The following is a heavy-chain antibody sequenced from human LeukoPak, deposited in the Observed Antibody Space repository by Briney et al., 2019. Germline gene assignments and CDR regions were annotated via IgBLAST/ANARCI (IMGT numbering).Heavy chain of an antibody. D-gene: IGHD3-3*01. CDR3: ARVTNSLYDF. V-gene: IGHV3-48*01. J-gene: IGHJ1*01. Sequence: GGSLRLSCAASGFTFSSYGMNWVRQAPGKGLEWVSYISSSSSTIYYADSVKGRFTISRDNSKNTLYLQMNSLRAEDTAVYYCARVTNSLYDFWGQGTLVTVSS. CDR2: ISSSSSTI. CDR1: GFTFSSYG.